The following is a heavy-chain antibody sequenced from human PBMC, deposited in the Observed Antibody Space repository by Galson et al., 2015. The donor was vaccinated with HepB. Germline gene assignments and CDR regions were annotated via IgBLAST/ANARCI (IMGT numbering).Heavy chain of an antibody. V-gene: IGHV1-46*01. Sequence: SVKVSCKASGYTFTSYYMHWVRQAPGQGLEWMGIINPNGGSTSYAQKFQGRVTMTRDTSTSTVYMELSSLRSEDTAVYYCARCVIPPIRGVIINWDERGWFDPWGQGTLVTVSS. D-gene: IGHD3-10*01. CDR1: GYTFTSYY. CDR2: INPNGGST. CDR3: ARCVIPPIRGVIINWDERGWFDP. J-gene: IGHJ5*02.